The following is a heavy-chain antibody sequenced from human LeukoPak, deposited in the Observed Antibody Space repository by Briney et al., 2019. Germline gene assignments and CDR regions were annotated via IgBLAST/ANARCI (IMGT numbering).Heavy chain of an antibody. CDR2: IYYSGST. V-gene: IGHV4-59*01. J-gene: IGHJ6*03. CDR1: GGSITNYY. Sequence: SETLSLTCTVSGGSITNYYRGWIRQPPGKGLEWIGYIYYSGSTNYNPSLKSRVTISVDASKHQFSLKLTSVTAADTAVYYCARAPAGPPYYYMDVWGKGTTVTVSS. CDR3: ARAPAGPPYYYMDV.